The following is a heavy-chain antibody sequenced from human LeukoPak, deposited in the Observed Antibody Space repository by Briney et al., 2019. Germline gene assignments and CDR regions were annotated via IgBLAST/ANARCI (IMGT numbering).Heavy chain of an antibody. Sequence: PSETLSLTCTVSGGSISSYYWSWIRQPPGKGLEWIGYIYYSGSTNYNPSLKSRVTISVDTSKNQFSLKLSSVTAADTAVYYCARESVEYDFWSGANWFDPWGRRTLVPVSS. V-gene: IGHV4-59*01. CDR1: GGSISSYY. J-gene: IGHJ5*02. CDR2: IYYSGST. CDR3: ARESVEYDFWSGANWFDP. D-gene: IGHD3-3*01.